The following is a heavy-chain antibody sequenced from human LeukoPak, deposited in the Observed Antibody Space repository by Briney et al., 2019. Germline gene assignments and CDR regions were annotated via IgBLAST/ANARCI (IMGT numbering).Heavy chain of an antibody. V-gene: IGHV3-23*01. CDR2: ISDTGGST. J-gene: IGHJ5*01. CDR1: GFSFSSYG. CDR3: AKDPGHSMVALIIAFFDS. Sequence: GGSLRLSCAASGFSFSSYGMTWVRQAPGKGLEWVSSISDTGGSTDYAESVKGRFIISRDNSKNTLYLQMNSLRADDTAVYYCAKDPGHSMVALIIAFFDSWGQGTLVTVSS. D-gene: IGHD3-10*01.